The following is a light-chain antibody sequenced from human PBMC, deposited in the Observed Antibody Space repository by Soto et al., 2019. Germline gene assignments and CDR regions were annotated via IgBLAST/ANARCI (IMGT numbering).Light chain of an antibody. J-gene: IGKJ1*01. V-gene: IGKV1-5*01. CDR1: QSINSW. CDR2: DAS. Sequence: DIQMTQSPSTLSASVGDRVTITCRASQSINSWLAWYQQKPGKAPQILIYDASTLKSGVPSRFSASGSGTDFPLITRGWQPDVFALYYDQKYEFYSWTFGKGAKVKI. CDR3: QKYEFYSWT.